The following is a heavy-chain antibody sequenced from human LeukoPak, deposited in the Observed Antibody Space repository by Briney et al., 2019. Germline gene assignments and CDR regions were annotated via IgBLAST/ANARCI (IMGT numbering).Heavy chain of an antibody. CDR3: ARVTVGATNDYPSDY. CDR2: VNPNSGGT. V-gene: IGHV1-2*06. J-gene: IGHJ4*02. Sequence: ASVKVSCKASGYTFTGYYMHWLRQAPGQGLEWMGRVNPNSGGTNNAQKFQGRITMTRDTSISTAYMELSRLRSDDTAVYYCARVTVGATNDYPSDYWGQGTLVTVSS. D-gene: IGHD1-26*01. CDR1: GYTFTGYY.